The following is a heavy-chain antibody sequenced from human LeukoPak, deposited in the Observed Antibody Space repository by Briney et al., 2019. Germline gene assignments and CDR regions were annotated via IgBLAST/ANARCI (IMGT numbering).Heavy chain of an antibody. CDR1: GGTFSSYA. D-gene: IGHD3-9*01. V-gene: IGHV1-69*13. J-gene: IGHJ2*01. CDR2: IIPIFGTA. Sequence: GASVKVSCKASGGTFSSYAISWVRQAPGQGLEWMGGIIPIFGTANYAQKFQGRVTITADESTSTAYMELSSLRSEDTAVYYCARVRYYDILTSGLYFDLWGRGTLVTASS. CDR3: ARVRYYDILTSGLYFDL.